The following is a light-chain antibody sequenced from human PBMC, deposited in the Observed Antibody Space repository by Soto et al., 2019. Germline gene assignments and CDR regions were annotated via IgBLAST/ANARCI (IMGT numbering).Light chain of an antibody. CDR3: QQYNTYSGT. CDR1: QSISSW. CDR2: DAS. V-gene: IGKV1-5*01. J-gene: IGKJ1*01. Sequence: GDRVTITCRASQSISSWLAWYQQKPGKAPKLLIYDASSLESGVPSRFSGSGYGTEFTLTISSLQSDDFATYYCQQYNTYSGTFGQGTKVDIK.